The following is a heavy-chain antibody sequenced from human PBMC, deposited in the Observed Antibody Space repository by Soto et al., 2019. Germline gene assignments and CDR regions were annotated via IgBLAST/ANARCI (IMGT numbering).Heavy chain of an antibody. V-gene: IGHV1-3*01. CDR2: INPDNGNT. Sequence: QVQLVQSGAEVKKPGASVKISCKASGYTFTRYTMNWVRQAPGQRLEWMGWINPDNGNTKSSQKFQDRVIITRDTTAITAYMDLSCLRSEDTAVYYFARGIATGQLDPWGQGTLVTVSS. CDR3: ARGIATGQLDP. J-gene: IGHJ5*02. D-gene: IGHD2-15*01. CDR1: GYTFTRYT.